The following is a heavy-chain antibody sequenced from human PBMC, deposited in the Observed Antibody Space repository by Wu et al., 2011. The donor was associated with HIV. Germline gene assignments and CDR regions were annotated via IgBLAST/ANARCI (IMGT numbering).Heavy chain of an antibody. J-gene: IGHJ4*02. Sequence: QVQLVQSGAEVKKPGASVKVSCKASGYTFTGYYMHWVRQAPGQGLEWMGWINPNSGGTNYAQKFQGRVTMTRDTSINTAYMELSSLKSDDTAVYYCARDWGGTLVVYLLDSWGQGTLVTVSS. CDR3: ARDWGGTLVVYLLDS. CDR1: GYTFTGYY. V-gene: IGHV1-2*02. D-gene: IGHD2-8*02. CDR2: INPNSGGT.